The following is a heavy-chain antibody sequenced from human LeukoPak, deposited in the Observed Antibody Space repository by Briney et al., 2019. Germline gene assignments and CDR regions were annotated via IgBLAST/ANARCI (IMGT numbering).Heavy chain of an antibody. J-gene: IGHJ3*02. V-gene: IGHV4-59*12. CDR1: GGSISSYY. CDR2: IYYSGST. Sequence: PSETLSLTCTVSGGSISSYYWTWIRQPPGKGLEWIGYIYYSGSTNYNPSLKSRVTISLDTSRNQFSLKLNSVTAADTAVYYCAKSNGYGLVDIWGQGTMVTVSS. CDR3: AKSNGYGLVDI. D-gene: IGHD3-10*01.